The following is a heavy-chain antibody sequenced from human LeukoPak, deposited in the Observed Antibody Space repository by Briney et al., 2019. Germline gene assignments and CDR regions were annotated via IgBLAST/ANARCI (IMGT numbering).Heavy chain of an antibody. J-gene: IGHJ6*02. D-gene: IGHD2-2*01. Sequence: GGSLRLSCAAAGFSFTTHSMNWVRQTPGKGLEWVSSISRTSSYIYYADSVKGRFTLSRDNGENSLYLQMNSLRAEDTAVYYCARGGMGTNSQEYFYYGMDVWGQGTTVTVSS. V-gene: IGHV3-21*01. CDR1: GFSFTTHS. CDR2: ISRTSSYI. CDR3: ARGGMGTNSQEYFYYGMDV.